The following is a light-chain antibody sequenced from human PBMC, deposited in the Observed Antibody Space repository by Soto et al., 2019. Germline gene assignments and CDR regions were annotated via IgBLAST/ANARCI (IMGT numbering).Light chain of an antibody. CDR2: DAS. CDR3: LQYNNDPWT. V-gene: IGKV1-5*01. CDR1: QSINNW. J-gene: IGKJ1*01. Sequence: DIQMTQSPSTLSASVGDRVTITGRASQSINNWLAWYQQKPVEAPRLLIYDASSLESGVPSRFSGSGSGTELTLTISSLQPDDFATYYCLQYNNDPWTFGQGTKVEIK.